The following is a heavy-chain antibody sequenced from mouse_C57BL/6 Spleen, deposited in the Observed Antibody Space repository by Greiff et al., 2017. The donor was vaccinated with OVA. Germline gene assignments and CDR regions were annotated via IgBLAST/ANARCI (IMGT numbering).Heavy chain of an antibody. D-gene: IGHD1-2*01. J-gene: IGHJ4*01. Sequence: DVKLVESGGGLVKPGGSLKLSCAASGFTFSDYGMHWVRQAPEKGLEWVAYISSGSSTIYYADTVKGRFTISRDNAKNTLFLQMTSLRSEDTAMYYCARGLYGGRTGAMDYWGQGTSVTVSS. CDR1: GFTFSDYG. CDR3: ARGLYGGRTGAMDY. CDR2: ISSGSSTI. V-gene: IGHV5-17*01.